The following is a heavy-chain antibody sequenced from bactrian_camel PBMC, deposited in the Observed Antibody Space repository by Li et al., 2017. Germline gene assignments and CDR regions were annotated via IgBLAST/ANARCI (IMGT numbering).Heavy chain of an antibody. CDR1: QFFSSGYC. CDR2: IAVGGGSA. Sequence: QLVESGGGSVQAGGSLGLACVASQFFSSGYCMAWFRQAPGKEREGVAAIAVGGGSALYGASVKGRFTISQDNAGNTLYLQMDSLQPEDTGMYYCAAGPGHGGYTPDCHSALGYNSWGQGTQVTVS. D-gene: IGHD6*01. CDR3: AAGPGHGGYTPDCHSALGYNS. V-gene: IGHV3S1*01. J-gene: IGHJ4*01.